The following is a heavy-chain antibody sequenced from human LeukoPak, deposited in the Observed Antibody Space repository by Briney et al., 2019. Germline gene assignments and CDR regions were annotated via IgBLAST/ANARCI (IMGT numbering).Heavy chain of an antibody. Sequence: SVKVSCKAPGGTFSSYAISWVRQAPGQGLEWMGGIIPIFGTANYAQKFQGRVTITADESTSTAYMELSSLRSEDTAVYYCASISATFNEGFDYWGQGTLVTVSS. CDR1: GGTFSSYA. V-gene: IGHV1-69*13. CDR2: IIPIFGTA. J-gene: IGHJ4*02. D-gene: IGHD3-16*01. CDR3: ASISATFNEGFDY.